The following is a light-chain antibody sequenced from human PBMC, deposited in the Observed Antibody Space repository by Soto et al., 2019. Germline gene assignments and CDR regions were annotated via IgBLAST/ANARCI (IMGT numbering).Light chain of an antibody. CDR1: RSNIGSNS. CDR2: SNN. J-gene: IGLJ1*01. CDR3: AAWDDSLNGRYV. V-gene: IGLV1-44*01. Sequence: QSVLTQPPSASGTPGQRVTISCSGDRSNIGSNSVNWYQQLPGTAPKLLIYSNNQRPSGVPDRFSGSKSGTSASLAVSGLQSEDEAEYYCAAWDDSLNGRYVFGTGTKVTVL.